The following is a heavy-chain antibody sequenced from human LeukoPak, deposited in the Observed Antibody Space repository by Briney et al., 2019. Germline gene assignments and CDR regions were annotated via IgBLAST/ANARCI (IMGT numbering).Heavy chain of an antibody. V-gene: IGHV4-59*08. CDR3: ARGAIAGGWLDY. D-gene: IGHD6-19*01. CDR1: GGAISSYS. CDR2: IYYSGST. J-gene: IGHJ4*02. Sequence: SETLSLTCSVSGGAISSYSWSWIRQPPGKGLEWIGYIYYSGSTNYNPSLKSRFTISVDTSKNKFSLKLSSVTAADTAVYYCARGAIAGGWLDYWGQGILVTVSS.